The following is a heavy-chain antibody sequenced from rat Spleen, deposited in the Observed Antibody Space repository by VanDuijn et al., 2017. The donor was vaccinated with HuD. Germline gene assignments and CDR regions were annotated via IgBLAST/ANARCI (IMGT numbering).Heavy chain of an antibody. CDR1: GFTFSDYY. D-gene: IGHD1-2*01. Sequence: EVQLVESDGGLVQSGRSLKLSCAVSGFTFSDYYMAWVRQAPTKGLEWVATITYDGSSTYYRDSVKGRFTIPRDNAKSTLSLQMESLRSEDTATYYCARHGGTIAAISNFDYWGQGVMVTVSS. CDR3: ARHGGTIAAISNFDY. CDR2: ITYDGSST. J-gene: IGHJ2*01. V-gene: IGHV5-29*01.